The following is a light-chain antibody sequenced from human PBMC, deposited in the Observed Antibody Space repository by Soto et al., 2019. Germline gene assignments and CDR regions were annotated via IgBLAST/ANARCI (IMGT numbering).Light chain of an antibody. Sequence: IQLTQSPSSLSASVGDRVTITCRASQGLNSNLAWYQQKPGKAPKLLMYAASTLQKGVPSRFSGNGSGTDFTLTISSLQPEDFATYYCQQSSNYFTFGPGTKVDI. CDR1: QGLNSN. CDR3: QQSSNYFT. CDR2: AAS. J-gene: IGKJ3*01. V-gene: IGKV1-9*01.